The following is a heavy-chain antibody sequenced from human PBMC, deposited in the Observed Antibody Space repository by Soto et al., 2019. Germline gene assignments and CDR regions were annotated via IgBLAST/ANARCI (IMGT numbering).Heavy chain of an antibody. J-gene: IGHJ6*02. CDR3: ARIKLVEWFFMHEAAYDMDV. V-gene: IGHV3-48*02. D-gene: IGHD3-3*01. CDR1: GFSLSDYA. Sequence: PGGSLRLSCVASGFSLSDYAVNWVRQAPGKGLEWVSFISSDSRTIYYADSVEGRFTVSRDNARNSVSLQMDSLRDEDAAVYYCARIKLVEWFFMHEAAYDMDVWGQGTPVTVSS. CDR2: ISSDSRTI.